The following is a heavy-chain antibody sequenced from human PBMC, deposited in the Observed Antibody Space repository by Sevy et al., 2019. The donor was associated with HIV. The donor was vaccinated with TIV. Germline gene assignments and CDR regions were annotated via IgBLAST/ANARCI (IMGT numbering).Heavy chain of an antibody. D-gene: IGHD2-8*01. CDR1: GISFSDHY. J-gene: IGHJ4*02. CDR3: ARDPRMYGDYLLAYFDY. Sequence: GGSLRLSCAASGISFSDHYMSWIRQAPGKGLEWVSYISSSGGSVYYADSVKGRFTISRDNSKNTLFLQMDSLRAEDTAVYYCARDPRMYGDYLLAYFDYWGQGALVTVSS. V-gene: IGHV3-11*04. CDR2: ISSSGGSV.